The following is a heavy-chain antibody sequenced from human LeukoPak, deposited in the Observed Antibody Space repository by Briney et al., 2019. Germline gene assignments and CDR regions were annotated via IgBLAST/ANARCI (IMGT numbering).Heavy chain of an antibody. CDR3: ARTRGYSYGYFRFDY. D-gene: IGHD5-18*01. J-gene: IGHJ4*02. V-gene: IGHV4-39*01. CDR2: VQYSGST. CDR1: GGSISSGDYY. Sequence: SETLSLTCTVSGGSISSGDYYWAWIRQPPGQGLEWIGNVQYSGSTYYNPSLKSRVTISLDTSKNQFSLKLSSVTAADTAVYYCARTRGYSYGYFRFDYWGQGTLVTVSS.